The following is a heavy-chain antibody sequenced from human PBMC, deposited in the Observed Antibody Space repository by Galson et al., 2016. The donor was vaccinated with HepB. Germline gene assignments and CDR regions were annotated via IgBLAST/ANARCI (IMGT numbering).Heavy chain of an antibody. Sequence: SLRLSCAASGFTFSYHALHWVRQAPGKGLEWVSVISYDGSRRYYADSVKGRFTIYRDNSKNTLFLQMNSLTREDTAVYFCAIDPDYNNSTGTFDYWGQGSLVTVSS. J-gene: IGHJ4*02. D-gene: IGHD3-9*01. V-gene: IGHV3-30*04. CDR2: ISYDGSRR. CDR3: AIDPDYNNSTGTFDY. CDR1: GFTFSYHA.